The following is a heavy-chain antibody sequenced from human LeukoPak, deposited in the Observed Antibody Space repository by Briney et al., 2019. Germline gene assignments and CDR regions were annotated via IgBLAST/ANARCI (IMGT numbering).Heavy chain of an antibody. Sequence: PGGSLRLSCAASGFTFSSYAMHWVRQAPGKGLEWVAVISYDGSNKYYADSVKGRFTISRDNSKNTLYLQMNSLRAEDTAVYYCARDRSGSYYGAFDIWGQGTMVTVSS. V-gene: IGHV3-30*04. CDR2: ISYDGSNK. J-gene: IGHJ3*02. CDR1: GFTFSSYA. D-gene: IGHD1-26*01. CDR3: ARDRSGSYYGAFDI.